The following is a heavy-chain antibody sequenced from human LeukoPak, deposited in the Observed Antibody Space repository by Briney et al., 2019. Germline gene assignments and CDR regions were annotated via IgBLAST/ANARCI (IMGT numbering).Heavy chain of an antibody. J-gene: IGHJ4*02. CDR3: ARDLCGGDCCFDY. D-gene: IGHD2-21*02. Sequence: KPSQTLSLTCTVSGGSISSGHYFWSWIRQHPAKGLEWIGYINDSGTTYYNPSLRSRVSISVDTSKNQFSLSLSSVTAADTAMYHCARDLCGGDCCFDYWGQGSLVTVSS. V-gene: IGHV4-31*03. CDR1: GGSISSGHYF. CDR2: INDSGTT.